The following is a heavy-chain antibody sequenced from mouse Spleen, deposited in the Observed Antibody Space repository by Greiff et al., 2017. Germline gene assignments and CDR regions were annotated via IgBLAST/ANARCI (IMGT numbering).Heavy chain of an antibody. CDR2: IDPETGGT. CDR1: GYTFTDYE. Sequence: QVQLKQSGAELVRPGASVTLSCKASGYTFTDYEMHWVKQTPVHGLEWIGAIDPETGGTAYNQKFKGKAILTADKSSSTAYMELRSLTSEDSVVYYCTKKSYGNYGGYFDVRGAGTTVTVSS. V-gene: IGHV1-15*01. D-gene: IGHD2-1*01. CDR3: TKKSYGNYGGYFDV. J-gene: IGHJ1*01.